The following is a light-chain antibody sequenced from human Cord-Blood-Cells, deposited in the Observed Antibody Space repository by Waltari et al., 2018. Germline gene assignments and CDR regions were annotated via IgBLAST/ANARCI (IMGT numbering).Light chain of an antibody. CDR1: SSDVGGYNY. Sequence: QSALTQSRSVSGSPGQSVTISCTGTSSDVGGYNYVSWYQQHPGKAPKLMIYDVSKRPSGVPDRFSGSKSGNTASLTISGLQAEDEADYYCCSYAGSYTLVFGTGTKVTVL. J-gene: IGLJ1*01. CDR2: DVS. V-gene: IGLV2-11*01. CDR3: CSYAGSYTLV.